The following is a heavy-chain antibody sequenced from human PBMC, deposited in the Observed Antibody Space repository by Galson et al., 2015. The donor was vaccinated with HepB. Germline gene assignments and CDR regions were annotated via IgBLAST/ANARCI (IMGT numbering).Heavy chain of an antibody. CDR3: AGGYRSFHY. Sequence: SLRLSCAASGFTFSDYYMSWIRQTPGKGLEWVSYITSSNRYTEFADSVKGWFTLSRDNAKNSLYLQMSSLRAEDTAIYYCAGGYRSFHYWGQGTLVTVSS. J-gene: IGHJ1*01. D-gene: IGHD6-13*01. CDR1: GFTFSDYY. CDR2: ITSSNRYT. V-gene: IGHV3-11*03.